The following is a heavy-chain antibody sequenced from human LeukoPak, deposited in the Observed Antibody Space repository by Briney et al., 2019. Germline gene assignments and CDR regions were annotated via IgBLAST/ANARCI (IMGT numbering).Heavy chain of an antibody. CDR2: FYCSGSD. V-gene: IGHV4-59*01. D-gene: IGHD2-15*01. J-gene: IGHJ4*02. CDR1: GASITSYY. CDR3: VRGYCSGATCYHFDY. Sequence: SETLSLTCTVSGASITSYYWNWIRQPPGKGLEWIGYFYCSGSDNYNPSLKSRITISVDASKNQFSLKLSSVTAADTAVYYCVRGYCSGATCYHFDYWGQGTLVTVSS.